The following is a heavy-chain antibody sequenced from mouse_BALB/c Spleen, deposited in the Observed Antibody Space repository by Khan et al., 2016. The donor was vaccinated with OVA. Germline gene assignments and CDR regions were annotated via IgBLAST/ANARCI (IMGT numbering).Heavy chain of an antibody. D-gene: IGHD2-4*01. V-gene: IGHV1S137*01. J-gene: IGHJ3*01. CDR3: GRGGDYDREFAY. CDR2: ISTYYGDA. Sequence: QVQLQQSGAELVRPGVSVKISCKGSGYTFTDYAMHWVKQSHAKSLEWIGVISTYYGDASYNQKFKGKATMTVDKSSNTAYMELARLTSEDSAIYYCGRGGDYDREFAYWGQGTLVTVSA. CDR1: GYTFTDYA.